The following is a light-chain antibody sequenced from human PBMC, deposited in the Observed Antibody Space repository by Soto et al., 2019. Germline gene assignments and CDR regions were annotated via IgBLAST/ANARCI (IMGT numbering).Light chain of an antibody. CDR3: QQLNSYVFA. Sequence: DIQLTQSPSFLSASVGDRVTITCRASQDVSRYLAWYQQKPWKAPNLLIYAASTLRSGVPSRFSGSGSETEFTLTISSLQPEDFATYYSQQLNSYVFAFGPGTKVDIK. V-gene: IGKV1-9*01. CDR1: QDVSRY. CDR2: AAS. J-gene: IGKJ3*01.